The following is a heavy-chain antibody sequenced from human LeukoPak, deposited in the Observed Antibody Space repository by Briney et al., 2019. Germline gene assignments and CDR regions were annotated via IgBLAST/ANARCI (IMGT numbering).Heavy chain of an antibody. V-gene: IGHV3-9*01. J-gene: IGHJ4*02. CDR2: INWNSDSI. CDR3: VTNGGGDSGYRNFDY. CDR1: GFTFDDYA. D-gene: IGHD5-12*01. Sequence: GGSLRLSCAVSGFTFDDYAMHWVRQVPGKGLEWVSGINWNSDSIGYAVRGRFTISRDNAKISLYLQMNSLRVEDTALYYCVTNGGGDSGYRNFDYWGQGTLVTVSS.